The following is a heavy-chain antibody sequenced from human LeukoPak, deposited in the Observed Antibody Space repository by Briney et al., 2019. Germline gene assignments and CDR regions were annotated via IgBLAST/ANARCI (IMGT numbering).Heavy chain of an antibody. Sequence: KPSETLSLTCTVSGGSINSYYWSWIRQPPGEGLEWIGYIYYSGSTNYNPSLKSRVTMSVDTYKNQFSLKLSSVTAADTAVYYCARAPLDYSIDYWGQGTLVTVSS. CDR3: ARAPLDYSIDY. CDR1: GGSINSYY. CDR2: IYYSGST. V-gene: IGHV4-59*01. J-gene: IGHJ4*02. D-gene: IGHD2-15*01.